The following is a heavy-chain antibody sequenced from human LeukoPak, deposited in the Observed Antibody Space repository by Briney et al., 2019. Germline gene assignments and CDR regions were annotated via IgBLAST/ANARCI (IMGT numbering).Heavy chain of an antibody. V-gene: IGHV4-39*02. D-gene: IGHD3-9*01. Sequence: SETLSLTCTVSGGSVSSRPHFWAWIRQTPGKGLEWIGTIYYTGSANYNPSLKSRVTMSVDTSKDHFSLNLSSVTATDTAVYFCVRLLGGYFAGNTFDIWGQGTVVSVSS. CDR1: GGSVSSRPHF. CDR2: IYYTGSA. J-gene: IGHJ3*02. CDR3: VRLLGGYFAGNTFDI.